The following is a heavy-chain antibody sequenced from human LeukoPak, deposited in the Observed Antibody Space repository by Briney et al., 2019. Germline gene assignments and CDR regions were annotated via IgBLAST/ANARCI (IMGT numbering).Heavy chain of an antibody. J-gene: IGHJ4*02. Sequence: SETLSLTCAVSGGSISSGGYSWSWIRQPPGTGLEWIGYIYYSGSTYYNPSLKSRVTISVDTSKNQFSLKLSSVTAADTAVYYCARSPRITIFGVVNRYYFDYWGQGTLVTVSS. D-gene: IGHD3-3*01. V-gene: IGHV4-30-4*07. CDR3: ARSPRITIFGVVNRYYFDY. CDR2: IYYSGST. CDR1: GGSISSGGYS.